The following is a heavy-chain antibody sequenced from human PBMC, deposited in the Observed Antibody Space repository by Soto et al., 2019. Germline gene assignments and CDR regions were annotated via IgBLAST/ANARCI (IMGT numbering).Heavy chain of an antibody. V-gene: IGHV3-64*01. J-gene: IGHJ4*02. CDR1: GFTFSYYA. Sequence: EVQLVESGGGLVLPGGSLRLSCAASGFTFSYYAMHWVRQAPGKGLEYVSVISGNGDSTYYANSVKGRFTISRDNSKNTLYLQMGSLREEDMAVYYCARRGYGLYFDYWGQGTLVTVSS. CDR2: ISGNGDST. CDR3: ARRGYGLYFDY. D-gene: IGHD3-10*01.